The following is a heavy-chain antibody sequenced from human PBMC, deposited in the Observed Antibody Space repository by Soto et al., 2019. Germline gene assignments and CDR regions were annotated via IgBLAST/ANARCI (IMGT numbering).Heavy chain of an antibody. CDR3: ARDRLVPYGYGMDV. Sequence: QMQLVESGGGMVQPGRSLRLSCAASGFTFTSYGIHWVRQAPGKRLEWVALIWFDGSKKYYVDSVKGRFAVSRDNSKNTLYLQMNSLRVEDTAVYYCARDRLVPYGYGMDVWGQGTKVTVSS. CDR2: IWFDGSKK. V-gene: IGHV3-33*01. CDR1: GFTFTSYG. D-gene: IGHD2-2*01. J-gene: IGHJ6*02.